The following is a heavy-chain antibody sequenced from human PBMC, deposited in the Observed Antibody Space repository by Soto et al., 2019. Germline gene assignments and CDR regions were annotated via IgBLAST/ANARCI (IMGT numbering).Heavy chain of an antibody. CDR3: AREALTMIVADLDGAFDI. V-gene: IGHV3-33*01. CDR2: IWYDGSNK. CDR1: GFTFSSYC. J-gene: IGHJ3*02. Sequence: PGGSLRLSCAASGFTFSSYCMHWVHQAPGKGLEWVAVIWYDGSNKYYADSVKGRFTISRDNSKNTLYLQMNSLRAEDTAVYYCAREALTMIVADLDGAFDIWGQGTMVTVSS. D-gene: IGHD3-22*01.